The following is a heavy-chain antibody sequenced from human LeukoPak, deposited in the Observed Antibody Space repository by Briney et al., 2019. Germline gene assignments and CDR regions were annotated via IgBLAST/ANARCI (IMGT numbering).Heavy chain of an antibody. V-gene: IGHV4-59*01. CDR2: IYYSGST. CDR1: GSSISSYY. Sequence: SETLSLTCTVSGSSISSYYWSWIRQPPGKGLEWIGYIYYSGSTNYNPSLKSRVTISVDTSKNQFSLKLSSVTAADTAVYYCARGYRGCSSTSCYRAPDVWGKGTTVTVSS. D-gene: IGHD2-2*01. J-gene: IGHJ6*04. CDR3: ARGYRGCSSTSCYRAPDV.